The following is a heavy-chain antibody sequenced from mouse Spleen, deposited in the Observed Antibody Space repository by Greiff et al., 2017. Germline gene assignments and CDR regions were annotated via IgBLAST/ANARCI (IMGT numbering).Heavy chain of an antibody. V-gene: IGHV5-9-1*01. D-gene: IGHD2-1*01. CDR3: ARHFDGNYVLDY. J-gene: IGHJ2*01. Sequence: EVMLVESGGGLVKPGGSLKLSCAASGFTFSSYAMSWVRQTPEKRLEWVATISSGGSYTYYPDSVKGRFTISRDNAKNTLYLQMSSLRSEDTAMYYCARHFDGNYVLDYWGQGTTLTVSS. CDR2: ISSGGSYT. CDR1: GFTFSSYA.